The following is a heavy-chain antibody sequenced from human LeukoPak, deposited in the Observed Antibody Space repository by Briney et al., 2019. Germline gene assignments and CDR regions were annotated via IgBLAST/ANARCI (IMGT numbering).Heavy chain of an antibody. D-gene: IGHD3-9*01. CDR2: IRGGDGSS. V-gene: IGHV3-23*01. J-gene: IGHJ6*02. CDR3: AKADGDFDWLLLSTNYYYYGMDV. CDR1: VFTFSSYA. Sequence: GGSLRLSCAASVFTFSSYAMSWVRQAPGKGLEWVSAIRGGDGSSYYTDSVKGRFTISRDNSKNTLYLQMNSLRAEDTAVYYCAKADGDFDWLLLSTNYYYYGMDVWGQGTTVTVSS.